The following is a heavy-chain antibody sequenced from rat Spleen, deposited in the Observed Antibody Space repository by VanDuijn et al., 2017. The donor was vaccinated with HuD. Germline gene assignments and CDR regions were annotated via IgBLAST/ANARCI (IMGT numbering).Heavy chain of an antibody. J-gene: IGHJ2*01. CDR3: TRDRILRSTGFDY. CDR1: GFTFSDYN. CDR2: IIYDGSST. V-gene: IGHV5-7*01. Sequence: EVKLVESGGGLVQPGRSLKLSCAASGFTFSDYNMAWVRQAPKKGLEWVATIIYDGSSTYYRDSVKGRFTISRDNAKSTLYLQMDSLRSEDTATYYCTRDRILRSTGFDYWGQGVMVTVSS. D-gene: IGHD1-6*01.